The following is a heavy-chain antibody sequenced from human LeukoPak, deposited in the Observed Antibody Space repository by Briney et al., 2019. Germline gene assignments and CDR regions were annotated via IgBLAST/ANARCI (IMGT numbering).Heavy chain of an antibody. CDR3: ARDPQWLLTGYYFDY. V-gene: IGHV4-38-2*02. CDR1: GYSISSGYY. J-gene: IGHJ4*02. CDR2: IYHSGST. Sequence: SETLSLTCTVSGYSISSGYYWGWIRQPPGKGLEWNGSIYHSGSTYYNPSLKSRVTISVDTSKNQFSLKLSSVTAADTAVYYCARDPQWLLTGYYFDYWGQGTLVTVSS. D-gene: IGHD6-19*01.